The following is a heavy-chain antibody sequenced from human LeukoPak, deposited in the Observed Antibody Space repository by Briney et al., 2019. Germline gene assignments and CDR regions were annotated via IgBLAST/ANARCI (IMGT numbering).Heavy chain of an antibody. CDR3: ARGLGAGTEDYMDV. V-gene: IGHV3-30-3*01. D-gene: IGHD3-10*01. CDR1: GFTFSSYA. J-gene: IGHJ6*03. CDR2: ISYDGSNK. Sequence: PGGSLRLSCAASGFTFSSYAMHWVRQAPGKGLEWVAVISYDGSNKYYADSVKGRFTISRDNSKNTLYLQMNSLRAEDTAVYYCARGLGAGTEDYMDVWGKGTMVTVSS.